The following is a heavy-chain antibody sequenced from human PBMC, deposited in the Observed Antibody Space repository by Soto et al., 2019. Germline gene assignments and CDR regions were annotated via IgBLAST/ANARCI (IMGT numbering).Heavy chain of an antibody. J-gene: IGHJ4*02. D-gene: IGHD6-13*01. Sequence: GGSLRLSCAASGFTFSSYGMHWVRQAPGKGLEWVAVIWYDGSNKYYADSVKGRFTISRDNSKNTLYLQMNSLRAEDTAVYYCARDMYSSSWYGYFDYWGQGTMVTVYS. V-gene: IGHV3-33*01. CDR2: IWYDGSNK. CDR1: GFTFSSYG. CDR3: ARDMYSSSWYGYFDY.